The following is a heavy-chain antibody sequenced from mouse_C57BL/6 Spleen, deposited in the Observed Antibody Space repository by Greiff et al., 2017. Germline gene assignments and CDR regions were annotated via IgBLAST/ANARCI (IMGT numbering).Heavy chain of an antibody. J-gene: IGHJ3*01. CDR3: ARGLDGGSWLAY. CDR2: IYPGSGNT. CDR1: GYTFTDYY. V-gene: IGHV1-76*01. Sequence: QVQLQQSGAELARPGASVKLSCKASGYTFTDYYINWVKQRPGQGLEWIARIYPGSGNTYYNEKFKGKATLTAEKSSSTAYMQLSSLTSEDSAVYFCARGLDGGSWLAYWGQGTLVTVSA.